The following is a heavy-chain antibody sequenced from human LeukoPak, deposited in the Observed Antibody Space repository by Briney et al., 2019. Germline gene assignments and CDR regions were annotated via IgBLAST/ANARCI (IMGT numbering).Heavy chain of an antibody. V-gene: IGHV1-18*01. Sequence: ASVKVSRKASGYTFTNYGISWVRQAPGQGLEWMGWISAYNGNTNYAQELQCRVTMTTDTSTSTAYLELRSLRSDDTAVYYCARGGGLVPGTWFDPWGQGTLVTVSS. D-gene: IGHD6-19*01. CDR2: ISAYNGNT. CDR1: GYTFTNYG. J-gene: IGHJ5*02. CDR3: ARGGGLVPGTWFDP.